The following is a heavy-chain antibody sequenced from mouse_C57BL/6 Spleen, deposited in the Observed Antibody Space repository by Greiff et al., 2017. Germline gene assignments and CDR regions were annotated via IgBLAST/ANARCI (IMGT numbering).Heavy chain of an antibody. CDR1: GYTFTDYN. Sequence: EVKLMESGPELVKPGASVKIPCKASGYTFTDYNMDWVKQSHGKSLEWIGDINPNNGGTIYNQKFKGKATLTVDKSSSTAYMELHSLTSEDTAVYYCARRTAVVANFDYWGQGTTLTVSS. V-gene: IGHV1-18*01. CDR3: ARRTAVVANFDY. D-gene: IGHD1-1*01. J-gene: IGHJ2*01. CDR2: INPNNGGT.